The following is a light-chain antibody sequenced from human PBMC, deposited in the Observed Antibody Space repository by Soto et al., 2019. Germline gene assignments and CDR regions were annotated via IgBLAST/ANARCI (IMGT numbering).Light chain of an antibody. CDR2: DAS. V-gene: IGKV1-5*01. CDR3: QQSYSNTIT. CDR1: QSIGKW. J-gene: IGKJ5*01. Sequence: DIQMTQSPSSLSASVGDRATITCRASQSIGKWLAWYQQKRGKAPKIXIYDASRLHSGVPSRFSGSGSGTDCSLTISSLQPEDFATYYCQQSYSNTITFGQGTRLEIK.